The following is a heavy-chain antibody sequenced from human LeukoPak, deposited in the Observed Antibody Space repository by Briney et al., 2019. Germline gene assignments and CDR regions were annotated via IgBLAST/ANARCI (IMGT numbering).Heavy chain of an antibody. Sequence: PGGSLRLSCAASVFIFSISVMHWVRQAPGKGLQWVAFISYDGSKKHCADSVQGRCTISRDNSKNTLSLQLNSLLPDDTAVFYCSQGLLSWGQGPLLTVAA. CDR2: ISYDGSKK. J-gene: IGHJ5*02. CDR3: SQGLLS. V-gene: IGHV3-30*02. CDR1: VFIFSISV.